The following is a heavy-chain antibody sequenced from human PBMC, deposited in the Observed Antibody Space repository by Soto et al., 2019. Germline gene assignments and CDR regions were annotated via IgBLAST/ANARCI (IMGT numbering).Heavy chain of an antibody. CDR2: IIPILGIA. V-gene: IGHV1-69*08. CDR1: GGTFSSYT. Sequence: QVQLVQSGAEVKKPGSSVKVSCKASGGTFSSYTISWVRQAPGQGLEWMGRIIPILGIANYAQKFQGRVTITADKSTSTAYMELSSLRSEDTAVYYCARDAGLNYGASNAWGQGTLVTVSS. CDR3: ARDAGLNYGASNA. D-gene: IGHD4-17*01. J-gene: IGHJ5*02.